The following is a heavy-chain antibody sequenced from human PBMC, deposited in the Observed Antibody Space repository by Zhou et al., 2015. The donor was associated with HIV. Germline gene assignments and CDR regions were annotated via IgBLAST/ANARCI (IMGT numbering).Heavy chain of an antibody. CDR1: GYTFTSYY. Sequence: QVQLVQSGAEVKKPGASVKVSCKASGYTFTSYYMHWVRQAPGQGLEWMGIINPSGGSTSYAQKFQGRVTMTRDTSTSTVYMELSSLRSEDTAVYYCARAFSEASRLSYYYYGMDVWGQGTTVTVSS. V-gene: IGHV1-46*01. J-gene: IGHJ6*02. CDR3: ARAFSEASRLSYYYYGMDV. CDR2: INPSGGST. D-gene: IGHD2/OR15-2a*01.